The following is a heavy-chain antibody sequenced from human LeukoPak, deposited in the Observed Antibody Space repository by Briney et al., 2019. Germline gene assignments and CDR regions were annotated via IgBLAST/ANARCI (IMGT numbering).Heavy chain of an antibody. CDR3: AKVVVYIYGMDV. J-gene: IGHJ6*02. CDR2: ISYDGSIK. V-gene: IGHV3-30*18. D-gene: IGHD3-22*01. Sequence: GGSLRLSCAASGFTFSSYGMHWVRQAPGKGLEWVAVISYDGSIKHYADSVKGRFTISRDNFKNTVYLQMHSLRAEDTAVYYCAKVVVYIYGMDVWVQGNTVTVSS. CDR1: GFTFSSYG.